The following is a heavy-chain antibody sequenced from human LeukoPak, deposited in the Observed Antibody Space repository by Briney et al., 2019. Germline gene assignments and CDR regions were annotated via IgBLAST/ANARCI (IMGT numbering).Heavy chain of an antibody. CDR3: VKDGGGREDYLDH. Sequence: GGSLRLSCAASGFTFDDYGMSWVRQAPGKGLEWVSGISRNSNNIGYADSVKGRFTISRDNAKNSLYLQMNSLRTEDMALYYCVKDGGGREDYLDHWGQGTLVTVSS. D-gene: IGHD1-26*01. CDR1: GFTFDDYG. V-gene: IGHV3-9*03. J-gene: IGHJ4*02. CDR2: ISRNSNNI.